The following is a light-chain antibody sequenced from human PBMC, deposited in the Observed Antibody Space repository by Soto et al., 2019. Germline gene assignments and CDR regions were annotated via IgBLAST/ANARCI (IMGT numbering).Light chain of an antibody. CDR3: KQYQNS. CDR1: QYISTW. J-gene: IGKJ1*01. V-gene: IGKV1-5*03. CDR2: KAS. Sequence: DIQMTQFPSTLSASVGDRVTITCRASQYISTWLAWYQQKPGKAPKLLIYKASSLESGVPSRFSGSGSGTEFTLPICSLQPDDLSTYYCKQYQNSFGQGTKVEI.